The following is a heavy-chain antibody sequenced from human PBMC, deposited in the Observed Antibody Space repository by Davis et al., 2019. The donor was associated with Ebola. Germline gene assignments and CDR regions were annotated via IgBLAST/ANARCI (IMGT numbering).Heavy chain of an antibody. V-gene: IGHV3-23*01. D-gene: IGHD5-24*01. Sequence: GESLKISCAASGFTFSSYAMSWVRQAPGKGLEWVSAISGSGGSTYYADSVKGRFTISRDNSKNTLYLQMNSLRAEDTAVYYCAKRRGRRDGYNGFDYWGQGTLVTVSS. CDR3: AKRRGRRDGYNGFDY. CDR2: ISGSGGST. J-gene: IGHJ4*02. CDR1: GFTFSSYA.